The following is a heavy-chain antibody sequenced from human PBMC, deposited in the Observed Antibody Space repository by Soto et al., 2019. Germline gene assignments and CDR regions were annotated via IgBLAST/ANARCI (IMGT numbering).Heavy chain of an antibody. D-gene: IGHD2-15*01. V-gene: IGHV1-69*04. J-gene: IGHJ4*02. CDR2: IIPILGIA. Sequence: GASVKVSCKASGGTFSSYTISWVRQAPGQGLEWMGRIIPILGIANYAQKFQGRVTITADKSTSTAYMELSSLRSEDTAVYYCARDLMVVGGYYGVFDYWGQGTLVTVSS. CDR1: GGTFSSYT. CDR3: ARDLMVVGGYYGVFDY.